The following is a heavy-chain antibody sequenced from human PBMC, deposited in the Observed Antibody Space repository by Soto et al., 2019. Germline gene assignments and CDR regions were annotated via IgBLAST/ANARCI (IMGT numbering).Heavy chain of an antibody. CDR1: VWTVSESW. D-gene: IGHD5-18*01. J-gene: IGHJ6*02. Sequence: GDAVTSSGERRVWTVSESWWGWVRQLHGKGLEWMGIIYPGDSDTRYSPSFQGHVTITVDKSTSTAYLQWNTLKASDTAMYYCASPSGLKYRYGPHVTAVWGQRTTV. CDR3: ASPSGLKYRYGPHVTAV. CDR2: IYPGDSDT. V-gene: IGHV5-51*01.